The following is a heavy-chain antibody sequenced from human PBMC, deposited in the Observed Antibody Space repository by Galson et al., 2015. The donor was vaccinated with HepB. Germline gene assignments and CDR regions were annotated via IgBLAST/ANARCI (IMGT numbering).Heavy chain of an antibody. J-gene: IGHJ6*03. CDR1: GGTFSSYA. D-gene: IGHD3-3*01. CDR2: IIPILGIA. Sequence: SVKVSCKASGGTFSSYAISWVRQAPGQGLEWMGGIIPILGIANYAQKFQGRVTITADKSTSTAYMELSSLRSEDTAVYYCARGYYDFWSPYGGEYYYYYMDVWGKGTTVTVSS. V-gene: IGHV1-69*10. CDR3: ARGYYDFWSPYGGEYYYYYMDV.